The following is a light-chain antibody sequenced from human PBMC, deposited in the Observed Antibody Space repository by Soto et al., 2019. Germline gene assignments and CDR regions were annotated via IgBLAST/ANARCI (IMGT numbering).Light chain of an antibody. Sequence: DIQMTTSHSTLSGAVVYIFQINLLASQTISSWLAWYQQKPGKAPKLLIYKASTLKSGVPSRFSGSGPGTEFTLTISSLQPDDFATYYCQKFNSYPINCGKGPRRAIK. CDR1: QTISSW. V-gene: IGKV1-5*03. CDR3: QKFNSYPIN. J-gene: IGKJ5*01. CDR2: KAS.